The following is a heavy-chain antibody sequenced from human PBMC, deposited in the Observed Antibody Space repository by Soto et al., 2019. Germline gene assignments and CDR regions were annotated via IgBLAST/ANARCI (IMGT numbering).Heavy chain of an antibody. V-gene: IGHV4-31*03. D-gene: IGHD4-17*01. CDR3: ARSPEATVTAFDY. Sequence: QVQLQESGPGLVKPSQTLSLTCTVSGGSISSGGYYWSWIRQHPGKGLEWIGYIYYSGSTYYNPSLKSRATISVDTSKNQSSLKLSSVTAADTAVYYCARSPEATVTAFDYWGQGTLVTVSS. CDR1: GGSISSGGYY. J-gene: IGHJ4*02. CDR2: IYYSGST.